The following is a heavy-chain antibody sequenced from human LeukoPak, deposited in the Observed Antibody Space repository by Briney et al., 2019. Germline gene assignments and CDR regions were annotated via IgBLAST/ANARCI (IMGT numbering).Heavy chain of an antibody. CDR1: GFTVSSNY. Sequence: PGGSLRLSCAASGFTVSSNYMSWVRQAPGKGLEWVSVIYSGGSTYYADSVKGRFTISRDNSKNTLYLQMNSLRAEDTAVYYCAKDGRCSSTSCYNPDAFDIWGQGTMVTVSS. V-gene: IGHV3-66*01. CDR3: AKDGRCSSTSCYNPDAFDI. CDR2: IYSGGST. J-gene: IGHJ3*02. D-gene: IGHD2-2*02.